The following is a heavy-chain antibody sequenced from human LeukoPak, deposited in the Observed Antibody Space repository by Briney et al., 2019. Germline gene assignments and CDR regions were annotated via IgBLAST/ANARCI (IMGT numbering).Heavy chain of an antibody. CDR3: AKDPYGTRYFDY. Sequence: GGSLRLSCAASGFTFSSHALSWVRQAPGKGLEWVSSLSGSGYNAYYADSVKGRLTISRDNSKNTVYLQMNSLRAENTAVYYCAKDPYGTRYFDYWGQGTLVTVSS. CDR2: LSGSGYNA. J-gene: IGHJ4*02. V-gene: IGHV3-23*01. D-gene: IGHD2-2*01. CDR1: GFTFSSHA.